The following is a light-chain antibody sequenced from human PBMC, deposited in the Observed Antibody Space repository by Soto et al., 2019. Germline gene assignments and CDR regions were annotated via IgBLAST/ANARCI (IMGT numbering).Light chain of an antibody. CDR3: QQDYSLPWT. CDR2: KAS. J-gene: IGKJ1*01. V-gene: IGKV1-5*03. Sequence: DIQMTQSPSTLSGSVGDRVTITCRASQTISSWLAWYQQKPGKAPKLLIYKASTLKSGVPSRFSGSGSGTEFTLTISSLQPEDFAVYYCQQDYSLPWTFGQGTKVDIK. CDR1: QTISSW.